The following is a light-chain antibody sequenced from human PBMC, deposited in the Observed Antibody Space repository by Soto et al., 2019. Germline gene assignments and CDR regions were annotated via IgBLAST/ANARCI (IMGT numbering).Light chain of an antibody. CDR1: HIVSTTY. CDR2: GSS. CDR3: QQFGGSPMYT. Sequence: EIVLTQSAGTLSLSPGERATISCRASHIVSTTYLAWYQQKPGQAPRLLIYGSSSRAPGIPDRFSGSVSGTDFTLTISRLEPDDFAVYYCQQFGGSPMYTFGQGTKLEIK. V-gene: IGKV3-20*01. J-gene: IGKJ2*01.